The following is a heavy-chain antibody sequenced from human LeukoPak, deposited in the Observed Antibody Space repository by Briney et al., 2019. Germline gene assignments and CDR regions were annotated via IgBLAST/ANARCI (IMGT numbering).Heavy chain of an antibody. Sequence: SETLSLTCTVSGGSISSSYWSWIRQPPGKGLEWIGYIYYNGRTSYNASLKSRVTVTDDTSKNQFSLKLSSVTAADTAVYYCARVRVAAAGAYYFDSWGQGTLVTVSS. V-gene: IGHV4-59*08. CDR2: IYYNGRT. D-gene: IGHD6-13*01. CDR1: GGSISSSY. CDR3: ARVRVAAAGAYYFDS. J-gene: IGHJ4*02.